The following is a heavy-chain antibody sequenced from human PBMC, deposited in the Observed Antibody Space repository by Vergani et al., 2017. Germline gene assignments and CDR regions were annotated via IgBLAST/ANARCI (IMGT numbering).Heavy chain of an antibody. CDR2: ILYRGAFT. V-gene: IGHV3-23*03. Sequence: EVQLLESGGGLVQPGGSLRLSCEASGFSFPGYAMSWVRQAPGKGLECVSILYRGAFTSYTDSVKGRFTVSRDISKYSLFLQMNSLRPEDTSRYYCARDGHYSVWSGYYLGGGFDIWGQGTMVTVSS. CDR1: GFSFPGYA. D-gene: IGHD3-3*01. J-gene: IGHJ3*02. CDR3: ARDGHYSVWSGYYLGGGFDI.